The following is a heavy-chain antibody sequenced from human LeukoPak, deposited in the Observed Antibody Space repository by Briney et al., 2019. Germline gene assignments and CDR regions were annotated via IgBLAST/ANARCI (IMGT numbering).Heavy chain of an antibody. CDR2: IYYSGST. V-gene: IGHV4-61*01. Sequence: SETLSLTCTVSGGSVSSGTYYWSWIRQPPGKGLEWIGYIYYSGSTNYNPSLKSRVTISVDTSKNQFSLKLSSVTAADTAVYYCARGGGYSRPYYFDYWGQGTLVTVSS. J-gene: IGHJ4*02. CDR1: GGSVSSGTYY. CDR3: ARGGGYSRPYYFDY. D-gene: IGHD5-12*01.